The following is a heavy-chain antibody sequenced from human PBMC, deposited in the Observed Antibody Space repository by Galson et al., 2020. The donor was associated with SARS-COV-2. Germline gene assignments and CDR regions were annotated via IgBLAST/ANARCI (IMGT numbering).Heavy chain of an antibody. Sequence: SETLSLTCAVSGYSISSAYYWGWIRQPPGKGLEWLGHISHSGTTYYNPSLKSRVTISIDKSKNQFSLQLNSVTAADTAVYYCARPSSSGYYSVWYFDLWGRSTLVTVSS. CDR1: GYSISSAYY. J-gene: IGHJ2*01. D-gene: IGHD3-22*01. CDR2: ISHSGTT. V-gene: IGHV4-38-2*01. CDR3: ARPSSSGYYSVWYFDL.